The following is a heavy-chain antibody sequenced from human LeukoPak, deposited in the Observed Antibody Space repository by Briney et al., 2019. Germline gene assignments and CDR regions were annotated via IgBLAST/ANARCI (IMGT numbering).Heavy chain of an antibody. D-gene: IGHD3-10*01. Sequence: SQTLSLTCTVSGGSISSGGYYWSWIRQHPGKGLEWIGYIYYSGSTYYNPSLKSRVTISVDTSKNQFSLKLSSVTAADTAVYYCARFPLWFGEPHPFDIWGQGTMVT. CDR2: IYYSGST. CDR1: GGSISSGGYY. CDR3: ARFPLWFGEPHPFDI. V-gene: IGHV4-31*03. J-gene: IGHJ3*02.